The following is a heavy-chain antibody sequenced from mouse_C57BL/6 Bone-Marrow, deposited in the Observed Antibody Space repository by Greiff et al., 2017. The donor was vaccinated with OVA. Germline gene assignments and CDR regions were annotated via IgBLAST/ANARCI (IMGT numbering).Heavy chain of an antibody. V-gene: IGHV2-9-1*01. D-gene: IGHD2-4*01. CDR1: GFSLTSYA. J-gene: IGHJ3*01. CDR2: IWTGGGT. CDR3: ASYDYDGAY. Sequence: VQRVESGPGLVAPSQRLSITCTVSGFSLTSYAISWVRQPPGKGLEWLGVIWTGGGTNYNSALKSRLSISKDNSKSQVFLKMNSLQTDDTARYYCASYDYDGAYWGQGTLVTVSA.